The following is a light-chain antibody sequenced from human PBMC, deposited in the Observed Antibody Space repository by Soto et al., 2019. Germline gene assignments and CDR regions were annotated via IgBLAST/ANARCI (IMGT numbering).Light chain of an antibody. V-gene: IGKV1D-13*01. CDR2: VGS. J-gene: IGKJ4*01. Sequence: AIQLTQSPASLSASVGDRVTITCRASQGISSYVAWYQKKQGKAPKLLIYVGSALQSGVPSKFSGSGSGTDFTLTISSLQPEDSGTYYCQQYYNFLTFGGGTKVDIK. CDR3: QQYYNFLT. CDR1: QGISSY.